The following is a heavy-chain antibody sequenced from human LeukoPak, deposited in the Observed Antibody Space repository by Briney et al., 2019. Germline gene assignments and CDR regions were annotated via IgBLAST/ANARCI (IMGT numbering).Heavy chain of an antibody. Sequence: ASVRVSCKVSGYTLTELSMHWVRRAPGKGLEWMGGFDPEDGETIYAQKFQGRVTMTEDTSTDTAYMELSSLRSEDTAVYYCATVSYDYVWGSYRPHLYYFDYWGQETLDTVSS. CDR3: ATVSYDYVWGSYRPHLYYFDY. V-gene: IGHV1-24*01. J-gene: IGHJ4*02. CDR2: FDPEDGET. CDR1: GYTLTELS. D-gene: IGHD3-16*02.